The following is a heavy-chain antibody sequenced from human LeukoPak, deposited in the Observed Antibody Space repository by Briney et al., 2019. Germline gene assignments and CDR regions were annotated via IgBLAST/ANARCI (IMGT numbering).Heavy chain of an antibody. D-gene: IGHD6-19*01. CDR3: ARTKDRYSSGWMGWFDP. Sequence: SETLSLTCTVSGGSISSSSYYWGWIRQPPGKGLEWIGSIYYSGSTYYNPSLKSRVTISVDKSKNQFSLKLSSVTAADTAVYYCARTKDRYSSGWMGWFDPWGQGTLVTVSS. J-gene: IGHJ5*02. CDR2: IYYSGST. V-gene: IGHV4-39*07. CDR1: GGSISSSSYY.